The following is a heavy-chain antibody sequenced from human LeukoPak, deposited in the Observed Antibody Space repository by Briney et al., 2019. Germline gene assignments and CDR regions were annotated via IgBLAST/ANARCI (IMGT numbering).Heavy chain of an antibody. CDR1: GFTFSSYW. V-gene: IGHV3-74*01. J-gene: IGHJ3*02. CDR2: INSDGSST. CDR3: ASPTQIAAAGTGAFDI. D-gene: IGHD6-13*01. Sequence: GGSLRLSCAASGFTFSSYWMHWVRQAPGKGLLWVSRINSDGSSTWYADSVKGRFIISRDNAKNTLYLQMNSLRAEDTAVYYCASPTQIAAAGTGAFDIWGQGTMVTVSS.